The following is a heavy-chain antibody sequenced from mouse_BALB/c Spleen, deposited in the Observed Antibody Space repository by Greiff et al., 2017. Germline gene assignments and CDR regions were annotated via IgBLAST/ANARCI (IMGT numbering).Heavy chain of an antibody. D-gene: IGHD1-2*01. Sequence: QVQLQQSGAELMKPGASVKISCKATGYTFSSYWIEWVKQRPGHGLEWIGEILPGSGSTNYNEKFKGKATFTADTSSNTAYMQLSSLTSEDSAVYYCAREGDYGHFAYWGQGTLVTVSA. CDR1: GYTFSSYW. CDR3: AREGDYGHFAY. J-gene: IGHJ3*01. CDR2: ILPGSGST. V-gene: IGHV1-9*01.